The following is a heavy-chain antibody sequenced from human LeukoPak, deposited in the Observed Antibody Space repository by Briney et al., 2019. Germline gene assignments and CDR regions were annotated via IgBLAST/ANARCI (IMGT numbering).Heavy chain of an antibody. J-gene: IGHJ3*02. V-gene: IGHV3-21*01. CDR1: GFTFSSYS. CDR3: AGSADWGLDWLLAFDI. CDR2: ISSSSSYI. Sequence: GGSLRLSCAASGFTFSSYSMNWVRQAPGKGLEWVSSISSSSSYIYYADSVKGRFTISRGNAKNSLYLQMNSLRAEDTAVYYCAGSADWGLDWLLAFDIWGQGTMVTVSS. D-gene: IGHD3/OR15-3a*01.